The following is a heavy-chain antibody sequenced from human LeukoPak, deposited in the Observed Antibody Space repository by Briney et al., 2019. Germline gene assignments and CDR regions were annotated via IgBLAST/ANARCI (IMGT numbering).Heavy chain of an antibody. CDR1: GYSFTSYW. V-gene: IGHV5-51*01. CDR2: IHPGNSDT. Sequence: GESLKISCKGSGYSFTSYWVAWVRQMPGKGLEWMGIIHPGNSDTRYSPSSQGQVTISADKSITTAYLEWSSLKASDTAIYYCARTPGSSDYRGYQYWYFDLWGRGTLVTVSS. D-gene: IGHD5-12*01. J-gene: IGHJ2*01. CDR3: ARTPGSSDYRGYQYWYFDL.